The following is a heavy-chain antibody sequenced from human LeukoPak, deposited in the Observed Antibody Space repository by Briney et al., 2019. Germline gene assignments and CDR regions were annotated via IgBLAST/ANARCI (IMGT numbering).Heavy chain of an antibody. D-gene: IGHD3-22*01. CDR3: ARPIMIVGTYYFDY. CDR1: GYSFKHYW. CDR2: IWPGDSQT. Sequence: GESLKISCKASGYSFKHYWIAWVRQMPEKGLDFMGVIWPGDSQTRYSPSFQGQVTLSVDQSTSTAYLQWSSLKASDTAMYYCARPIMIVGTYYFDYWGQGTLVTVSS. J-gene: IGHJ4*02. V-gene: IGHV5-51*01.